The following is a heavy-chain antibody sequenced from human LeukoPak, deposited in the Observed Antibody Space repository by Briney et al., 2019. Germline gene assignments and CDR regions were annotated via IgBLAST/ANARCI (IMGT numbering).Heavy chain of an antibody. CDR2: ISAYNGNT. D-gene: IGHD6-13*01. Sequence: ASVKVSCKASGYTFTSYGIGWVRQAPGQGLEWMGWISAYNGNTNYAQKLQGRVTMTTDTSTSTAYMELRSLRSDDTAVYYCARDTLAAAGSIFDYWGQGTLVTVSS. V-gene: IGHV1-18*01. J-gene: IGHJ4*02. CDR3: ARDTLAAAGSIFDY. CDR1: GYTFTSYG.